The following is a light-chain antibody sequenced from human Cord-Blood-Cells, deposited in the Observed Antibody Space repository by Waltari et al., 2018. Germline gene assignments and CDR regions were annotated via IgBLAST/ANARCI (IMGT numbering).Light chain of an antibody. V-gene: IGKV1-39*01. CDR1: QSISSY. CDR3: QQRYSTPLT. CDR2: AAS. J-gene: IGKJ4*01. Sequence: DIQMTQSPSSLSASVGDRVTITCRASQSISSYLNWYQQKPGKAPKLLIYAASSLQSGVPSMFSGSGSGTDFTLTISSLQPEDFATYCCQQRYSTPLTFGGGTKVEIK.